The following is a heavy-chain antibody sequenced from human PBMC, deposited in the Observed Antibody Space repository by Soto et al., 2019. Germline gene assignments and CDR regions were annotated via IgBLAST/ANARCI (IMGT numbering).Heavy chain of an antibody. CDR2: ISATGGST. Sequence: GGSLRLSCTASGFTFSHYAMNWVRQGPGKGLEWVSVISATGGSTYYADSVQGRFVISRDNSKNTLYLQMNSLRAEDTAVYYCALRKTGSYFDYWGQGTLVTVSS. D-gene: IGHD1-26*01. CDR1: GFTFSHYA. CDR3: ALRKTGSYFDY. J-gene: IGHJ4*02. V-gene: IGHV3-23*01.